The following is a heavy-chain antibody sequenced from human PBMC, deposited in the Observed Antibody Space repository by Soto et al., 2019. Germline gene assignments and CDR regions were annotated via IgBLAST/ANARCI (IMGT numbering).Heavy chain of an antibody. CDR2: ITTSGGNT. CDR3: AGRYCTNGVCYTNYYYYIDV. CDR1: GFTFSTYA. D-gene: IGHD2-8*01. V-gene: IGHV3-23*01. J-gene: IGHJ6*03. Sequence: EVQLLESGGGVVQPGGSLRLSCAASGFTFSTYAMSWVRQAPGKGLEWVSTITTSGGNTYYADSVQGRFTISRDNSKNTLYLQMNRLRAEDTAVYYCAGRYCTNGVCYTNYYYYIDVWGKGTMVTVSS.